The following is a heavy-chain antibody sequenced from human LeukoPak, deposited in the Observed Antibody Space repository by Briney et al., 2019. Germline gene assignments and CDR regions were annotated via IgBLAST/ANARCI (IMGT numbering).Heavy chain of an antibody. CDR1: GGSISSYY. Sequence: SETLSLTCTVSGGSISSYYWSWIRQPAGKGLEWIGRIYTSGSTNYNPSLKSRVTMSVDTSKNQFSLKLSSVTAADTAVYYCAREQQLDRQYYYYYYMDVWGKGTTVTVSS. CDR2: IYTSGST. CDR3: AREQQLDRQYYYYYYMDV. J-gene: IGHJ6*03. D-gene: IGHD6-13*01. V-gene: IGHV4-4*07.